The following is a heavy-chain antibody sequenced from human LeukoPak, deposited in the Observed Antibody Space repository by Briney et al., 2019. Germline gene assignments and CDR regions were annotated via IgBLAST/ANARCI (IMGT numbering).Heavy chain of an antibody. CDR2: ISSSGSTI. V-gene: IGHV3-48*04. J-gene: IGHJ4*02. CDR1: GFTLSGYS. D-gene: IGHD4-11*01. Sequence: GGSLRLSCAASGFTLSGYSMNWVRQAPGKGLEWVSYISSSGSTIYYADSVKGRFTISRDNAKNSLYLQMNSLRAEDTAVYYCARTTTVTTGDYWGQGTLVTVSS. CDR3: ARTTTVTTGDY.